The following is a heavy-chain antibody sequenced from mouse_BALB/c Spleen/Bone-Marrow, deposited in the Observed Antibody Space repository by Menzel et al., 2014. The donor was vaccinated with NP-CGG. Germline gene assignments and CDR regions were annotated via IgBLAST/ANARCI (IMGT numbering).Heavy chain of an antibody. CDR2: INPDSSTI. Sequence: EVKVIESGGGLVQPGGSLKLSCAASGFDFSRYWMSWVRQAPGKGLEWIGEINPDSSTINYTPSLKDKFIISRDNAKNTRYLQRSKVRSEDTALYYCARQGWLLGMDYWGQGTSVTVSS. J-gene: IGHJ4*01. V-gene: IGHV4-1*02. D-gene: IGHD2-3*01. CDR1: GFDFSRYW. CDR3: ARQGWLLGMDY.